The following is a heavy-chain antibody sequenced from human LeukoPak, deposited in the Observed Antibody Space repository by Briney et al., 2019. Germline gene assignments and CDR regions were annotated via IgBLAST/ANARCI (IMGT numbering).Heavy chain of an antibody. CDR3: ARAYSSSWYMNWFDP. J-gene: IGHJ5*02. V-gene: IGHV4-34*01. CDR2: INHSGST. Sequence: SETLSLTCAVYGGSFSGYYWSWIRQPPGKGLEWIGEINHSGSTNYNPSLKSRVTISVDTSKNQFSLKLSSVTAADAAVYYCARAYSSSWYMNWFDPWGQGTLVTVSS. D-gene: IGHD6-13*01. CDR1: GGSFSGYY.